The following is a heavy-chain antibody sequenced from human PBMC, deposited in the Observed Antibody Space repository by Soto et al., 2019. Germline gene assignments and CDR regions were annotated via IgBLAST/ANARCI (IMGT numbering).Heavy chain of an antibody. CDR3: AGAQTPYRPRITMVRGVNILPLYYYGMDV. D-gene: IGHD3-10*01. Sequence: GASVKVSCKASGGTFSSYAISWVRQAPGQGLEWMGGIIPIFGTANYAQKFQGRVTITADESTSTAYMELSSLRSEDTAVYYCAGAQTPYRPRITMVRGVNILPLYYYGMDVWGQGTTVTVSS. J-gene: IGHJ6*02. CDR2: IIPIFGTA. CDR1: GGTFSSYA. V-gene: IGHV1-69*13.